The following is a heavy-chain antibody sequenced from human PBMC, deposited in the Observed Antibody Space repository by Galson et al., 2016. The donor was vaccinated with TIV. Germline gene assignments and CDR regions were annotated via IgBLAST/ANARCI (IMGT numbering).Heavy chain of an antibody. CDR3: ATFSGARGPFDY. CDR1: GYTLSHYY. Sequence: SVKVSCKVSGYTLSHYYMHWVRQAPGQGLEWVGVIDPLGGGTTYAPQFQGRVTMTRDTSTSTVYMELTSLKSDDTAVLYCATFSGARGPFDYWGQGTPVAVSS. J-gene: IGHJ4*02. V-gene: IGHV1-46*01. CDR2: IDPLGGGT. D-gene: IGHD2-15*01.